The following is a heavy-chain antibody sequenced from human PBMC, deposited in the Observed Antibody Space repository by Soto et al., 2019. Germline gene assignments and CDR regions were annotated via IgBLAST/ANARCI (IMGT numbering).Heavy chain of an antibody. CDR3: AKGEPYYYDSSGYYAYFQH. V-gene: IGHV3-30*18. D-gene: IGHD3-22*01. CDR1: GFTFSIYG. Sequence: QVQLVESGGGVVQPGRSLRLPCAASGFTFSIYGMHWVRQAPGKGLEWVAVISYDGSNEYYADSVKGRFTISRDNSKNTLYLQMNSLRAEDTAVYYCAKGEPYYYDSSGYYAYFQHWGQGTLVTVSS. CDR2: ISYDGSNE. J-gene: IGHJ1*01.